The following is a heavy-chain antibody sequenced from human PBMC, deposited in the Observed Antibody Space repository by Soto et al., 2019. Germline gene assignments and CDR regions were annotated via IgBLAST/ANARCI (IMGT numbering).Heavy chain of an antibody. V-gene: IGHV4-61*01. Sequence: QVHLQESGPGLVQASKTLSLTCSVSGGAVGSGSYFWSWIRQPPGKGLEWMGYVYHNVTTDFNPSLESRVAISVDTLKNQFSLRLTSVTAADTAVYFCARASGNCSGASCFSVNYYFDNWGQGFLVTVSS. CDR1: GGAVGSGSYF. J-gene: IGHJ4*02. CDR2: VYHNVTT. CDR3: ARASGNCSGASCFSVNYYFDN. D-gene: IGHD2-15*01.